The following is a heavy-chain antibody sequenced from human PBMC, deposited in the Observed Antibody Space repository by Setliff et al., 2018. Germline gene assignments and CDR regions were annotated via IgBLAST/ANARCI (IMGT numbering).Heavy chain of an antibody. CDR1: GGSVNSGYDN. Sequence: SETLSLTCTVSGGSVNSGYDNWNWLRQPAGKGLEWIGHINRRGSTNFSPSLKSRVTISLDTSKNQFSLNLTSVTAADTAVYYCARLPNYVWGSPVDYWGLGTPVTVSS. CDR2: INRRGST. J-gene: IGHJ4*02. D-gene: IGHD3-16*01. V-gene: IGHV4-61*09. CDR3: ARLPNYVWGSPVDY.